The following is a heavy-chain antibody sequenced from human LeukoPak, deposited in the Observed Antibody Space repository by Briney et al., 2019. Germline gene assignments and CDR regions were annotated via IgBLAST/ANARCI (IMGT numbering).Heavy chain of an antibody. J-gene: IGHJ4*02. CDR1: GYTLTSYY. D-gene: IGHD3-22*01. V-gene: IGHV1-18*04. CDR3: ARGDSSGYLTPSFDY. CDR2: ISAYNGNT. Sequence: ASVKVSCKASGYTLTSYYMHWVRQAPGQGLEWMGWISAYNGNTNYAQKLQGRVTMTTDTSTSTAYMELRSLRSDDTAVYYCARGDSSGYLTPSFDYWGQGTLVTVSS.